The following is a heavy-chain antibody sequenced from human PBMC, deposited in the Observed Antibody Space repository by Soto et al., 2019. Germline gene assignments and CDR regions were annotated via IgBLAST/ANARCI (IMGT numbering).Heavy chain of an antibody. CDR3: ARGRGYSYGPNWFDP. D-gene: IGHD5-18*01. CDR1: GGSISSGGYY. Sequence: PSETLSLTCTVSGGSISSGGYYWSWIRHHPGKGLEWIGYIYYSGSTYYNPSLKSRVTISVDTSKNQFSLKLSSVTAADTAVYYCARGRGYSYGPNWFDPWGQGTLVTVSS. V-gene: IGHV4-31*03. J-gene: IGHJ5*02. CDR2: IYYSGST.